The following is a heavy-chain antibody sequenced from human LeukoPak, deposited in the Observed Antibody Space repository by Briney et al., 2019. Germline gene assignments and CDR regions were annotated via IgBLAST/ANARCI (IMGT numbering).Heavy chain of an antibody. CDR1: GGSISSYY. CDR3: ARRPDYFDY. J-gene: IGHJ4*02. V-gene: IGHV4-59*04. CDR2: IYYSGGT. Sequence: SETLSLTCTVSGGSISSYYWSWIRQPPGKGLEWIGYIYYSGGTYYNPSLKNRVTISVDTSKNQFSLKLSSVTAADTAVYYCARRPDYFDYWGQGTLVTVSS.